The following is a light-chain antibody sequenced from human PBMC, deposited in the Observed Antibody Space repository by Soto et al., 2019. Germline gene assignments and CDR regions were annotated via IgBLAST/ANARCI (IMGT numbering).Light chain of an antibody. CDR3: AAWDDRLNGPV. CDR1: SSNSGSNT. CDR2: SNN. V-gene: IGLV1-44*01. J-gene: IGLJ2*01. Sequence: QSVLTQPPSASGTPGQRVTISCSGRSSNSGSNTVNWYQQLPGTAPKLLIYSNNQRPSGVPVRFSDSKSGTSASLAISGLQSEDESDYYCAAWDDRLNGPVVGGGTKQTVL.